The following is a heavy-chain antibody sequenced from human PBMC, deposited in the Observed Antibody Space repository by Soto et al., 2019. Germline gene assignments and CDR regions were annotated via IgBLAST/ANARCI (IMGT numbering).Heavy chain of an antibody. J-gene: IGHJ5*02. CDR3: ATLAGTRDNWFDP. V-gene: IGHV1-24*01. Sequence: ASVKVSCKVSGYTLTELSMHWVRQAPGKGLEWMGGFDPEDGETIYAQKFQGRVTMTEDTSTETAYMELSSLRSEDTAVYYCATLAGTRDNWFDPWGKGTLVTVSS. CDR1: GYTLTELS. CDR2: FDPEDGET. D-gene: IGHD6-19*01.